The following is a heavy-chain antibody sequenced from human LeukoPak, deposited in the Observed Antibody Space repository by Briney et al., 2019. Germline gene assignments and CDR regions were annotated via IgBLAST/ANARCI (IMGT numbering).Heavy chain of an antibody. D-gene: IGHD3-22*01. CDR2: ISAYNGNT. CDR1: GYTFTSYG. CDR3: ARVTCFYDSSGYCDYYYYGMDV. V-gene: IGHV1-18*01. Sequence: ASVKVSCKASGYTFTSYGISWVRQAPGQGLEWMGWISAYNGNTSYAQKLQGRVTMTTDTSTSTAYVELRSLRSDDTAVYYCARVTCFYDSSGYCDYYYYGMDVWGQGTTVTVSS. J-gene: IGHJ6*02.